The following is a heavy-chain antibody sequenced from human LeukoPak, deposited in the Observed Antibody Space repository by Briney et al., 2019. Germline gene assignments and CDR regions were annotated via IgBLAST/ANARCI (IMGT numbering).Heavy chain of an antibody. J-gene: IGHJ4*02. CDR1: GFTVSSNF. Sequence: GGSLRLSCAASGFTVSSNFMSWVRQAPGKGLEWVSVIYADGNTYYADSVKGRFTISRDNCRNMVYLQMNSLRAEDTALYYCARSGSGWFDYWGQGTLVTVSS. CDR3: ARSGSGWFDY. D-gene: IGHD6-19*01. V-gene: IGHV3-53*01. CDR2: IYADGNT.